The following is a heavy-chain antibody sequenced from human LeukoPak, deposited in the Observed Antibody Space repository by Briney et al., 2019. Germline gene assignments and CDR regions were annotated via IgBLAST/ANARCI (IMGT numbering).Heavy chain of an antibody. CDR3: ARGGGESYFPPMVAFDI. Sequence: SGTLSLTCTVSGGSISSGGYYWSWIRQHPGKGLEWIGYIYYSGSTYYNPSLKSRVTISVDTSKNQFSLKLSSVTAADTAVYYCARGGGESYFPPMVAFDIWGQGTMVTVSS. CDR1: GGSISSGGYY. CDR2: IYYSGST. V-gene: IGHV4-31*03. J-gene: IGHJ3*02. D-gene: IGHD1-26*01.